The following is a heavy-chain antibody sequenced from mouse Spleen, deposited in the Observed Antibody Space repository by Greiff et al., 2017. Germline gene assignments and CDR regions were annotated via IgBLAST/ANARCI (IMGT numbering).Heavy chain of an antibody. CDR3: ARDYYDGSYYAMDY. Sequence: VQLKESGPGLVKPSQSLSLTCSVTGYSITSGYYWNWIRQFPGNKLEWMGYISYDGSNNYNPSLKNRISITRDTSKNQFFLKLNSVTTEDTATYYCARDYYDGSYYAMDYWGQGTSVTVSS. CDR2: ISYDGSN. J-gene: IGHJ4*01. D-gene: IGHD1-1*01. V-gene: IGHV3-6*01. CDR1: GYSITSGYY.